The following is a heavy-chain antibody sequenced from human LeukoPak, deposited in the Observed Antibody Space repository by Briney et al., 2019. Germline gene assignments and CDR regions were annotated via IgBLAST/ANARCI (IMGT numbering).Heavy chain of an antibody. CDR1: GFTFSSYG. J-gene: IGHJ4*02. D-gene: IGHD5-12*01. CDR3: TRDTVVATNLLDY. V-gene: IGHV3-33*01. Sequence: GGSLRLSCAASGFTFSSYGMHWVRQAPGKGLEWVAVIWYDGSNKYYADSVKGRFTISRDNSKNTLYLQMNSLRAEDTAVYYCTRDTVVATNLLDYWGQGTLVTVSS. CDR2: IWYDGSNK.